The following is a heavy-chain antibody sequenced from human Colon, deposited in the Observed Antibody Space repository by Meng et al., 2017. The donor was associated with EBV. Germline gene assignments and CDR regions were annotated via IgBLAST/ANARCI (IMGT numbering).Heavy chain of an antibody. J-gene: IGHJ5*02. Sequence: GEVVESGGASCRPGGSMGISFAASGFTFRTYWMHWVRQVPGKGLIWVSRVKPDGTSTYYADSVRGRFTISRDNAKNTVYLQMNTLRAEDTAVYYCVRDRPSWTWGQGTLVTVSS. CDR2: VKPDGTST. V-gene: IGHV3-74*01. D-gene: IGHD3-3*01. CDR1: GFTFRTYW. CDR3: VRDRPSWT.